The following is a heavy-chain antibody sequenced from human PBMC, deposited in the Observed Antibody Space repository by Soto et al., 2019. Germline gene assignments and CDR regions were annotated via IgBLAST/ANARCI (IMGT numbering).Heavy chain of an antibody. CDR2: ISAYNGNT. V-gene: IGHV1-18*01. Sequence: QVQLVQSGAEVKKPGASVKVSCKAYGYTFASYAISWMRQAPGQGREWMGWISAYNGNTNYAQKLQGRVTMTTDTATSTAYRELRSLRSDDTAVYYCARDPPPPDCWGQGTRVTVSS. CDR3: ARDPPPPDC. CDR1: GYTFASYA. J-gene: IGHJ4*02.